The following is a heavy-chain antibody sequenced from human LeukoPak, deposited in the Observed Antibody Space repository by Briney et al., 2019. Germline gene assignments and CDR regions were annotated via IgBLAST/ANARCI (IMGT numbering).Heavy chain of an antibody. CDR2: INPNSGGT. CDR1: GYTFTGYY. CDR3: AKVGSLSRGRNWIDP. D-gene: IGHD2-15*01. J-gene: IGHJ5*02. Sequence: PEASVKVSCKASGYTFTGYYMHWVRQAPGQGLEWMGWINPNSGGTNYAQKFQGRVTMTRDTSISTAYMELSRLRSDDTAVYYCAKVGSLSRGRNWIDPWGQGTLVTVSS. V-gene: IGHV1-2*02.